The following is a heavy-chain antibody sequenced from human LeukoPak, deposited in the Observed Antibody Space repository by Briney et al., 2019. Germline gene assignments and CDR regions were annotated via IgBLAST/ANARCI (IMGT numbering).Heavy chain of an antibody. CDR2: IIPIFGTP. CDR1: GGTFSSYA. Sequence: SVKVSCKASGGTFSSYAISWVRQAPGQGLEWMGGIIPIFGTPNYAQNFQGRVTITADESASTAYMELTSLRSEDTAVYYCARSSKARAYYYDSSGYSIDYWGQGTLVTVSS. CDR3: ARSSKARAYYYDSSGYSIDY. V-gene: IGHV1-69*13. D-gene: IGHD3-22*01. J-gene: IGHJ4*02.